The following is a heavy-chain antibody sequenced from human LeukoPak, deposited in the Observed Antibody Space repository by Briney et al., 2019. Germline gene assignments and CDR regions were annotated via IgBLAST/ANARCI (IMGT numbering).Heavy chain of an antibody. J-gene: IGHJ6*03. CDR3: AKGTTIVVAADYMDV. V-gene: IGHV3-23*01. CDR2: ISGSGGST. CDR1: GFTFSSYA. Sequence: GGSLRLSCAASGFTFSSYAMSWVRQAPGKGLEWVSAISGSGGSTYYADSVKGRFTISRDNSKNTLYLQMNSLRAEDTAVYYCAKGTTIVVAADYMDVWGKGTTVTVSS. D-gene: IGHD3-22*01.